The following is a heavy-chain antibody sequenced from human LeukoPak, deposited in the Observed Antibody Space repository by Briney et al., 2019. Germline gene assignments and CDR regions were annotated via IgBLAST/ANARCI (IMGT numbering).Heavy chain of an antibody. CDR1: GFTFSRYW. CDR2: ISGDGSSI. D-gene: IGHD3-10*01. J-gene: IGHJ4*02. Sequence: RGSLRLSCAASGFTFSRYWMHWVRQAPGEGLVWVSRISGDGSSIDYADSVKGRFAISRDNAKDTLYLQMNTLRAEDSAVYYCARDLDHYYGSGGGYWGQGTLVTVSS. CDR3: ARDLDHYYGSGGGY. V-gene: IGHV3-74*01.